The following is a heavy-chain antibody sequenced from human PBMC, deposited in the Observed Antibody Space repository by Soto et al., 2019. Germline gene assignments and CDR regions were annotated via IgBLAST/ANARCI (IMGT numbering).Heavy chain of an antibody. CDR1: GGSISSGDYY. D-gene: IGHD6-13*01. J-gene: IGHJ4*02. CDR2: IYYSGST. V-gene: IGHV4-30-4*01. Sequence: QVQLQESGPGLVKPSQTLSLTCTVSGGSISSGDYYWSWIRQPPGKGLEWIGSIYYSGSTYYNPSLKSRFTISVDTSKDQFSLKLNCVTAADTAVYYCASRHSSPYFDYWGQGTLVTVSS. CDR3: ASRHSSPYFDY.